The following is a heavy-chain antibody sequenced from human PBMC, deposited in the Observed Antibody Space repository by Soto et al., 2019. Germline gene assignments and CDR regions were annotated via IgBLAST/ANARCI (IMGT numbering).Heavy chain of an antibody. J-gene: IGHJ5*02. CDR2: ISAKNGEK. Sequence: GASVKVSCKGSGYTFTSFGINWVRQAPGQGLEWMGRISAKNGEKKYAQKLQGRVTITTVTSTSTAYMELRSLRSDDTAVYYCAREGWFGEYWFDPWGQGTLVTVSS. D-gene: IGHD3-10*01. CDR1: GYTFTSFG. V-gene: IGHV1-18*01. CDR3: AREGWFGEYWFDP.